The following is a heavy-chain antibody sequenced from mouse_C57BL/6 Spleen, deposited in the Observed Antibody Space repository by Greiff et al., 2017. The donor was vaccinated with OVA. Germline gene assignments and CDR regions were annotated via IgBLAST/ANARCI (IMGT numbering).Heavy chain of an antibody. CDR2: IDPSDSET. D-gene: IGHD2-5*01. J-gene: IGHJ2*01. V-gene: IGHV1-52*01. Sequence: QVQLKQPGAELVRPGSSVKLSCKASGYTFTSYWMHWVKQRPIQGLEWIGNIDPSDSETHYNQKFKDKATLTVDKSSSTAYMQLSSLTSEDSAVYYCARSGSNYETDYWGQGTTLTVSS. CDR3: ARSGSNYETDY. CDR1: GYTFTSYW.